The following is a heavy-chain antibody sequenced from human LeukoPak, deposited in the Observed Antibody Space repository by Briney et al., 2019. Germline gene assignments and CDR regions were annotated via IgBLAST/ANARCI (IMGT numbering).Heavy chain of an antibody. D-gene: IGHD6-13*01. Sequence: TSETLSLTCTVSGGSISSGSYYWSWIRQPAGKGLEWIGRIYTSGSTNYNPSLKSRVTISVDTSKNQFSLKLSSVTAADTAVYYCARDDKLNIAAGGWFDPWGQGTLVTVSS. CDR2: IYTSGST. CDR1: GGSISSGSYY. CDR3: ARDDKLNIAAGGWFDP. J-gene: IGHJ5*02. V-gene: IGHV4-61*02.